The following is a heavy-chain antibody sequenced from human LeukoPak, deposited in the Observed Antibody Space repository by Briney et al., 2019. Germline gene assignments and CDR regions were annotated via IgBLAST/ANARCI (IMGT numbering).Heavy chain of an antibody. CDR3: ARDSTYYYDSGSSGPHYFDN. Sequence: GGSLRLSCAASGFIFSSYSMNWVRHAPGKGLEWVSLISSGGTYEYYADSVKGRFTISRDNSKNTLYLQLNSLRAEDTAVYYCARDSTYYYDSGSSGPHYFDNWGQGTLVTVSS. V-gene: IGHV3-30*03. J-gene: IGHJ4*02. CDR2: ISSGGTYE. D-gene: IGHD3-10*01. CDR1: GFIFSSYS.